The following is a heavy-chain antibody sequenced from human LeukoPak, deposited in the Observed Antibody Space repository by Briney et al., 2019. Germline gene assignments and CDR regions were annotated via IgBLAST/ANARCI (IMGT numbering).Heavy chain of an antibody. CDR1: GFTVSSNY. D-gene: IGHD1-26*01. J-gene: IGHJ4*02. V-gene: IGHV3-53*01. Sequence: GGSLRLSCAASGFTVSSNYMSWVRQAPGKGLEWVSVIYSGGSTYCADSVKGRFTISRDNSKNTLYLQMNSLRAEDTAVYYCARDFPPHGYSGSSRWGQGTLVTVSS. CDR3: ARDFPPHGYSGSSR. CDR2: IYSGGST.